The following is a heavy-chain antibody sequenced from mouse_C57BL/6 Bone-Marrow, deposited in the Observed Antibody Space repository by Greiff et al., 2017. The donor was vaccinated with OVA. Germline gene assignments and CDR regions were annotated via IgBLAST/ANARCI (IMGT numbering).Heavy chain of an antibody. CDR3: AREDRWLLRPWFAY. CDR1: GYAFTNYL. J-gene: IGHJ3*01. V-gene: IGHV1-54*01. D-gene: IGHD2-3*01. CDR2: INPGSGGT. Sequence: QVQLQQSGAELVRPGTSVKVSCKASGYAFTNYLIEWVKQRPGQGLEWIGVINPGSGGTNYNEKFKGKATLTADKSSSTAYMQLSSLTSEDSAVYFCAREDRWLLRPWFAYWGQGTLVTVSA.